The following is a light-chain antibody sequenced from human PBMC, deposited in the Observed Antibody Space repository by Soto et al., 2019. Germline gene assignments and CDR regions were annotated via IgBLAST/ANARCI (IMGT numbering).Light chain of an antibody. J-gene: IGKJ4*01. CDR2: GAS. V-gene: IGKV3-20*01. CDR3: QQYSGSVT. CDR1: QSVRNTY. Sequence: EIVLTQSPGTLSLSPGERATLSCRARQSVRNTYLAWYQQKPGQPPRLLIYGASKRQSGIPDRFSGGGSETDLPLSIISLEPEDFAVYYCQQYSGSVTFGGVTKVEIK.